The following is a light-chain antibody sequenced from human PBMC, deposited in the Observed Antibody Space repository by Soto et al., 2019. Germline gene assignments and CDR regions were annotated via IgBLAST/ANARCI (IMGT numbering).Light chain of an antibody. CDR1: QSVSSN. J-gene: IGKJ1*01. CDR2: GAS. V-gene: IGKV3D-15*01. Sequence: IGTPLSPATVSVSPGERATLSCRASQSVSSNLAWYQQKPGQAPRLLIFGASTRATGIPARFSGSGSGTEFTLTISSLQSEDFAVYYCQQYYNSLTVGQGTKVDIK. CDR3: QQYYNSLT.